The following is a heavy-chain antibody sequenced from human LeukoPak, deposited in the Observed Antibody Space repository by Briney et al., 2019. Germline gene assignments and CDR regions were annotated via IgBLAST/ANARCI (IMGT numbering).Heavy chain of an antibody. J-gene: IGHJ5*02. V-gene: IGHV4-59*01. CDR3: ARSGYCSSTSCQIAGWFDP. CDR1: GGSISSYY. CDR2: IYYSGST. D-gene: IGHD2-2*01. Sequence: SETLSLTCTVSGGSISSYYWSWIRQPPGKELEWIGYIYYSGSTNYNPSLKSRVTISVDTSKNQFSLKLSSVTAADTAVYYCARSGYCSSTSCQIAGWFDPWGQGTLVTVSS.